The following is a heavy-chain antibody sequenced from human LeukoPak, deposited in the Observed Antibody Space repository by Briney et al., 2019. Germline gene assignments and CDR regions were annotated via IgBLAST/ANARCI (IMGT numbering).Heavy chain of an antibody. J-gene: IGHJ6*03. V-gene: IGHV4-59*01. CDR1: GGSLSSYY. D-gene: IGHD5-12*01. CDR3: ARVVYSGYDFRGAMDV. Sequence: PSETLSLTCTVSGGSLSSYYWSWIRQPPGKGLEWIGYIYYSGNTNYNPSLKSRVTISVDTSKNQFSLKLSSVTAADTAVYYCARVVYSGYDFRGAMDVWGKGTTVTVSS. CDR2: IYYSGNT.